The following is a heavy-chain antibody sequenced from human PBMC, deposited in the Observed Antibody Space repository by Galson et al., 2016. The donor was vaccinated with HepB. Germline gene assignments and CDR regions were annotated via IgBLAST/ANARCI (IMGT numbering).Heavy chain of an antibody. CDR2: INPNSGGT. J-gene: IGHJ4*02. V-gene: IGHV1-2*04. Sequence: SVKVSCKASGGTFSSYPISWVRQTPGQGLEWMGWINPNSGGTNYAQKFQGWVTMTRDTSISTAYMELSRLKSDDTAVYYCARDAWSGSYSGIDYWGQGTLVTVSS. CDR3: ARDAWSGSYSGIDY. D-gene: IGHD1-26*01. CDR1: GGTFSSYP.